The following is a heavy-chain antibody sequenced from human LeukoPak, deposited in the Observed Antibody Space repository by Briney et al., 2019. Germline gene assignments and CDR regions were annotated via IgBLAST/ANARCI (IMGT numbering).Heavy chain of an antibody. CDR2: ISGSGGST. J-gene: IGHJ4*02. CDR1: GFTFSSYA. V-gene: IGHV3-23*01. Sequence: GGSLRLSCAASGFTFSSYAMSWVRQAPGKGLEWVSAISGSGGSTYYADSVKGRFTTSRDNSKNTLYLQMNSLRAEDTAVYYCAKGVYSGSYRLSFSHWGQGTLVTVSS. CDR3: AKGVYSGSYRLSFSH. D-gene: IGHD1-26*01.